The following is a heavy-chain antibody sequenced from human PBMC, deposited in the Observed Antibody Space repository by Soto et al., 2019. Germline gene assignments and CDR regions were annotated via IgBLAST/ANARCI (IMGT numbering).Heavy chain of an antibody. CDR2: IIPIFGTA. CDR1: GGTFSSYA. J-gene: IGHJ4*02. D-gene: IGHD3-10*01. CDR3: ARDYGSGSYYSYFDY. Sequence: GASVKVSCKASGGTFSSYAISWVRQAPGQGLEWMGGIIPIFGTANYAQKFQGRVTITADKSTSTAYMELSSLRSEDTAVYYCARDYGSGSYYSYFDYWGQGTLVTVSS. V-gene: IGHV1-69*06.